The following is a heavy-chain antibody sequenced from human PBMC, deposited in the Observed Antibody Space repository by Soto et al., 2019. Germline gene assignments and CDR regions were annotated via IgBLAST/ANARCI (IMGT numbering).Heavy chain of an antibody. CDR2: ISAYNGNT. CDR3: FFSRAATPADGTLF. D-gene: IGHD6-25*01. Sequence: GASVKVSCKASGYTFTSYGISWVRQAPGQGLEWMGWISAYNGNTNYAQKLQGRVTMTTDTSTSTAYMELRSLRSDDTAVYYCFFSRAATPADGTLFLGQAPTVPSP. J-gene: IGHJ6*02. V-gene: IGHV1-18*01. CDR1: GYTFTSYG.